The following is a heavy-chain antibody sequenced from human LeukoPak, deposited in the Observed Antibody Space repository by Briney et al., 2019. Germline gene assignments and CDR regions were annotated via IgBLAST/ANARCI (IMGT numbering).Heavy chain of an antibody. CDR3: ARDSRDTRFDY. J-gene: IGHJ4*02. D-gene: IGHD3-3*01. Sequence: ASVKVSCKASGYTFTDYYIHWVRQAPVQGLEWMGWINTNTGGTYSAQNFQGRVTMTRDTSISTAHMELSRLTSDDTAVYYCARDSRDTRFDYWGQGTLVTVSS. CDR2: INTNTGGT. CDR1: GYTFTDYY. V-gene: IGHV1-2*02.